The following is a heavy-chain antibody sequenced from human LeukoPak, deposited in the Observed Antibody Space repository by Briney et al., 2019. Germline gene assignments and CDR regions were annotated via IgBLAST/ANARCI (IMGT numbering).Heavy chain of an antibody. CDR3: AIPYYDSKPLADAFDI. D-gene: IGHD3-22*01. Sequence: ASVKVSCKASGYTFTSYGISWVRQAPGQGLEWMGWISAYNGNTNYAQKLQGRVTMTTDTSTSTAYMELRSLRSDDTAVYYCAIPYYDSKPLADAFDIWGQGTMVTVSS. CDR2: ISAYNGNT. CDR1: GYTFTSYG. J-gene: IGHJ3*02. V-gene: IGHV1-18*01.